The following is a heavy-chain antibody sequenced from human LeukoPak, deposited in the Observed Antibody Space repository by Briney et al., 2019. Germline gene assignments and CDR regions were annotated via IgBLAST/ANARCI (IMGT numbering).Heavy chain of an antibody. J-gene: IGHJ3*02. D-gene: IGHD4-23*01. Sequence: ASVKVSCKASGYTFTSYDINWVRQATGQGLEWMGWMNPNSGNTGYAQKFQGRVTMTRNTSISTAYMELSSLRSEDTAVYYCARDDPYGGAGLFDIWGQGTMVTVSS. CDR1: GYTFTSYD. V-gene: IGHV1-8*01. CDR3: ARDDPYGGAGLFDI. CDR2: MNPNSGNT.